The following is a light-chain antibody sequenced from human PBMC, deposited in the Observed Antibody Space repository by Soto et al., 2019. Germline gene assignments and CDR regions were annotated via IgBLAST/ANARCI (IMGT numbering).Light chain of an antibody. J-gene: IGKJ1*01. Sequence: DIQMTQSPSSLSASVGDRVTISCRASQSISTYLNWYQQKPGTAPGLLIYRASSVKSGVPPRFSGSGSGRDFTLTISSLRPDDIATYFCQQSYSSPPWTFGQGTRVEVK. CDR1: QSISTY. CDR3: QQSYSSPPWT. CDR2: RAS. V-gene: IGKV1-39*01.